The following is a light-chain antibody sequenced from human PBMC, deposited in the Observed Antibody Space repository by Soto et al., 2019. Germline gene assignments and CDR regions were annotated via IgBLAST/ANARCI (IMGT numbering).Light chain of an antibody. CDR1: SSNIGAGYD. CDR3: QSYDSSRSGCGV. J-gene: IGLJ1*01. V-gene: IGLV1-40*01. Sequence: QSVLTQPPSVSGAPGQRVTISCTGRSSNIGAGYDVHWYQQLPGTAPKLLIYGNSNRPSGVPDRFSGSKSGTSASLAITGLQAEDEADYYCQSYDSSRSGCGVFGTVTKLTVL. CDR2: GNS.